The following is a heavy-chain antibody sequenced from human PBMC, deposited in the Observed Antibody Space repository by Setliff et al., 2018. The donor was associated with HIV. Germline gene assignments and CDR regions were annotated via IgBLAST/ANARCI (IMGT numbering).Heavy chain of an antibody. CDR1: GYTSTSFS. J-gene: IGHJ6*02. CDR2: INPSGDVI. D-gene: IGHD3-10*01. CDR3: ASPSFGDVDYYYGMDV. Sequence: GASVKVSCKASGYTSTSFSLHWVRQAPGQGPEWMGIINPSGDVIRYAQKFQGRVTMTRDTSTSTVYMDLSSLRSEDTAVYYCASPSFGDVDYYYGMDVWGQGTTVTVSS. V-gene: IGHV1-46*01.